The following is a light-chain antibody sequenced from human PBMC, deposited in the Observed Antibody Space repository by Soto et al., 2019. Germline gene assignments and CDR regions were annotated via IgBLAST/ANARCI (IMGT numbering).Light chain of an antibody. CDR2: EVS. J-gene: IGLJ2*01. CDR1: SSDVGGYDY. V-gene: IGLV2-8*01. Sequence: QSVLTQPPSASGSPGQSVTISCTGTSSDVGGYDYVSWYQQHPGRAPKLMIYEVSKRPSGVPHRFSGSKSGNTASLTVSGLQAEEEADYYCSSYAGSDTFVVFGGGTQLTVL. CDR3: SSYAGSDTFVV.